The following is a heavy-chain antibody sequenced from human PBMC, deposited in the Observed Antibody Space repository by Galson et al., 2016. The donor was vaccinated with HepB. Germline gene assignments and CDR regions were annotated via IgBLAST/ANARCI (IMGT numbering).Heavy chain of an antibody. D-gene: IGHD3-10*01. J-gene: IGHJ4*02. V-gene: IGHV3-7*01. CDR1: GFSFSSDW. CDR3: AESRG. CDR2: INQDGSEK. Sequence: SLRLSCAASGFSFSSDWMIWVRQAPGEGLEWVANINQDGSEKYYVDSVKGRFTISKDNAKNSLYLQMNSLRVEDTAVYYCAESRGWGQGNLVTVSS.